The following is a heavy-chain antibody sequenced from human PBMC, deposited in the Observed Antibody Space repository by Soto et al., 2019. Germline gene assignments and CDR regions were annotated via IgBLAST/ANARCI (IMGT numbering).Heavy chain of an antibody. V-gene: IGHV4-59*01. D-gene: IGHD3-10*01. CDR1: GGSISSYY. CDR2: IYYSGST. Sequence: PSETLSLTCTVSGGSISSYYWSWIRQPPGKGLEWIGYIYYSGSTNYNPSLKSRVTISVDTSKNQFSLKLSSVTAADTAVYYCARVNYSGSGSYYKGDDYYGMDVGCQGTTVT. J-gene: IGHJ6*02. CDR3: ARVNYSGSGSYYKGDDYYGMDV.